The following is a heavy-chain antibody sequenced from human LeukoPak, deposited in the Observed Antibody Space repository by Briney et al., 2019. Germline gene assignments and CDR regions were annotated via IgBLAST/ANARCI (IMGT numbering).Heavy chain of an antibody. CDR2: IRSSGNST. J-gene: IGHJ4*02. V-gene: IGHV3-23*01. CDR1: GLTFSNYA. CDR3: AIDLAYCGGDCYSYGY. D-gene: IGHD2-21*02. Sequence: GGSLRLSCAASGLTFSNYAMTWVRQAPGKGLEWVSTIRSSGNSTYSADSVKGRFTISRDNSQNTLFLQMNSLRAEDAAVYYCAIDLAYCGGDCYSYGYWGQGTLVTVS.